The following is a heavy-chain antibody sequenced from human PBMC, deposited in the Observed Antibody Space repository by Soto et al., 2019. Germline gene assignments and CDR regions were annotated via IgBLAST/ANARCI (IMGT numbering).Heavy chain of an antibody. CDR3: AKTAAAGKYYSRVDV. D-gene: IGHD6-13*01. CDR1: GCIFTSYW. J-gene: IGHJ6*02. V-gene: IGHV5-51*01. CDR2: IYPGDSDT. Sequence: GEALRISWKGSGCIFTSYWIGWGRQMPGKGLEWMGIIYPGDSDTRYSPSFQGQVTISADKSISTTYLQWSSLKASDTAMYDCAKTAAAGKYYSRVDVWGQGATVNVSS.